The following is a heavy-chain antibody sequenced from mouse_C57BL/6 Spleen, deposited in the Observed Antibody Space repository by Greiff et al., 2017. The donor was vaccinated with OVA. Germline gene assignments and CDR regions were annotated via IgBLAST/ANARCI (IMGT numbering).Heavy chain of an antibody. J-gene: IGHJ1*03. V-gene: IGHV1-63*01. Sequence: QVQLQQSGAELVRPGTSVKMSCKASGYTFTNYWIGWAKQRPGHGLEWIGDIYPGGGYTNYNEKYKGKATLTADKSSSTAYMQFSSLTSEDSAIYYCARYDYGSSWYFDVWGTGTTVTVSS. CDR3: ARYDYGSSWYFDV. CDR2: IYPGGGYT. D-gene: IGHD1-1*01. CDR1: GYTFTNYW.